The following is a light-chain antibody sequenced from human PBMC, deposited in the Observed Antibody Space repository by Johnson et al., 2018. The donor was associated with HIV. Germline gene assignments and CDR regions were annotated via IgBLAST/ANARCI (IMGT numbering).Light chain of an antibody. CDR2: DNN. V-gene: IGLV1-51*01. Sequence: QSVLTQPPSVSAAPGQTVTISCSGSSSNIGNNYVSWYQQLPGTVPKLLIYDNNKRPSGIPDRFSGSKSGTSATLGITGLQTWDEADYYCGTWDSSLSAGVFGTGTKVTVL. CDR3: GTWDSSLSAGV. CDR1: SSNIGNNY. J-gene: IGLJ1*01.